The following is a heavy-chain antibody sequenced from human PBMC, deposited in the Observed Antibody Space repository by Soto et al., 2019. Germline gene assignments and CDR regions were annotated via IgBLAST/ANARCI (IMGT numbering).Heavy chain of an antibody. CDR3: ARVRYSSRSIYYFDY. J-gene: IGHJ4*02. CDR1: GGSISSGGYY. Sequence: QVQLQESGPGLVKPSQTLSLTCTVSGGSISSGGYYWSWIRQHPGKGLEWIGYIYYSGGTYYNPSLQGRVTISVDTSKHQFSLKLSSVTAADTAVYYCARVRYSSRSIYYFDYWGQGTLVTVSS. D-gene: IGHD6-13*01. CDR2: IYYSGGT. V-gene: IGHV4-31*03.